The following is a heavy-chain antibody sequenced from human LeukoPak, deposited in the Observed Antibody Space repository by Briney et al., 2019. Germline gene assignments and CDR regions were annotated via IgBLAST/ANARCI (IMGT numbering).Heavy chain of an antibody. V-gene: IGHV1-2*02. CDR1: GYTFTGYY. Sequence: ASVKVSCKASGYTFTGYYMHWVRQAPGQGPEWMGWINPNSGGTNYAQKFQGRVTMTRDTSISTAYMELSRLRSDDTAVYYCARDRVGATFDYWAREPWSPSPQ. D-gene: IGHD1-26*01. J-gene: IGHJ4*02. CDR3: ARDRVGATFDY. CDR2: INPNSGGT.